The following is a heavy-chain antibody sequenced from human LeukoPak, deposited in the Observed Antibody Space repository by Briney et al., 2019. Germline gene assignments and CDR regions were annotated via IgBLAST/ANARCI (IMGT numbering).Heavy chain of an antibody. CDR1: GGSISSYY. V-gene: IGHV4-59*08. D-gene: IGHD3-22*01. Sequence: SETLSLTCNVSGGSISSYYWSWIRQPPGRGLEWIGYIYYTGSTNYSPSLKSRVAMSADTSKNQLSLNLSSVAAADTAVYYCARHESSGYYFDYWGQGALVTVSS. CDR2: IYYTGST. CDR3: ARHESSGYYFDY. J-gene: IGHJ4*02.